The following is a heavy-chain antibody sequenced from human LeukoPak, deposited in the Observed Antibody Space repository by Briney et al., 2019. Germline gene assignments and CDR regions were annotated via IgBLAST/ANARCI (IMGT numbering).Heavy chain of an antibody. CDR1: GFTFSSYG. CDR2: IRYDGSNK. J-gene: IGHJ4*02. CDR3: AKDREHSYGYYFDY. Sequence: GGSLRLSCAASGFTFSSYGMHWVRQAPGKGLEWVAFIRYDGSNKYYADSVKGRFTISRDNSKNTLYPQMNSLRAEDTAVYYCAKDREHSYGYYFDYWGQGTLATVSS. D-gene: IGHD5-18*01. V-gene: IGHV3-30*02.